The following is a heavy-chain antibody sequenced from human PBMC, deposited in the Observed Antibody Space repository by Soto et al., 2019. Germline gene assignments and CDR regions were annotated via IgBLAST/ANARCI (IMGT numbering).Heavy chain of an antibody. CDR2: ISGSGGST. J-gene: IGHJ6*02. CDR3: AKASGVVATSKMLSYYYYGMDV. CDR1: GFTFSSYA. D-gene: IGHD5-12*01. Sequence: GGSLRLSCAASGFTFSSYAMSWVRQAPGKGLEWVSAISGSGGSTYYADSVKGRFTISRDNSKNTLYLQMNSLRAEDTAVYYCAKASGVVATSKMLSYYYYGMDVWGQGTTVTVSS. V-gene: IGHV3-23*01.